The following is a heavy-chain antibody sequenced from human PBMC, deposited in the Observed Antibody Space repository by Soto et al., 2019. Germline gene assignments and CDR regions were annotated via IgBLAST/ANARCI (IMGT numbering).Heavy chain of an antibody. D-gene: IGHD6-19*01. Sequence: PGESLKISCNGSGYSFTSYWIGGVRQMPGKGLEWRGIIYPGDSDTRYSSSFQGQVTMSAYKSISTAYRQWSSRKAWDTAMYYCASGSGRGWNRVEYWGQGTLVNVSS. CDR3: ASGSGRGWNRVEY. CDR1: GYSFTSYW. V-gene: IGHV5-51*01. J-gene: IGHJ4*02. CDR2: IYPGDSDT.